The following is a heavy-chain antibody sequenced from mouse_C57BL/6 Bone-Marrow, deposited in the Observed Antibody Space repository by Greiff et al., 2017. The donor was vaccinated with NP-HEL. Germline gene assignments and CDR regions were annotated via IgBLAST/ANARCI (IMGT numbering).Heavy chain of an antibody. D-gene: IGHD1-1*01. J-gene: IGHJ3*01. CDR2: ISSGGSYT. CDR1: GFTFSSYG. CDR3: ARRGYYGSSYDY. Sequence: EVQRVESGGDLVKPGGSLKLSCAASGFTFSSYGMSWVRQTPDERLEWVATISSGGSYTYYPDSVKGRFTISRDNAKNTLYLQMSSLKSEDTAMYYCARRGYYGSSYDYWGQGTLVTVSA. V-gene: IGHV5-6*01.